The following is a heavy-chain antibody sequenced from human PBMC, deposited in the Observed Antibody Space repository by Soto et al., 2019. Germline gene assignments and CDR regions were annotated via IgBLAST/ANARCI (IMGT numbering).Heavy chain of an antibody. CDR1: GGSISSYY. V-gene: IGHV4-59*08. J-gene: IGHJ4*02. D-gene: IGHD6-19*01. CDR3: ASSSSGWYFDY. CDR2: IYYSGST. Sequence: PSETLSLTCTVSGGSISSYYWSWTRQPPGKGLEWIGYIYYSGSTNYNPSLKSRVTISVGTSKNQFSLKLSSVTAADTAVYYCASSSSGWYFDYWGQGTLVTVS.